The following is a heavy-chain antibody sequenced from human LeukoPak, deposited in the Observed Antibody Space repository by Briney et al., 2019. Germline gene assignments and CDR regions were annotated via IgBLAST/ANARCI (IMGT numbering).Heavy chain of an antibody. CDR2: ITDSGNSE. V-gene: IGHV3-23*01. CDR3: AKVTTWEAFGP. D-gene: IGHD1-1*01. CDR1: GFTFSTYA. J-gene: IGHJ5*02. Sequence: QPGGSLRLSCAASGFTFSTYAMNWVRQAPGKGLEWVSVITDSGNSEYYADSVKGRFTISRDNSKNTLYLQMNSLRVEDTAVYCCAKVTTWEAFGPWGLGTLVTVSS.